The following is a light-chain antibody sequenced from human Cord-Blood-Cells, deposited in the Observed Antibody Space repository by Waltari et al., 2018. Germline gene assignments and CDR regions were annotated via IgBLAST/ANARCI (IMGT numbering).Light chain of an antibody. CDR2: LAS. CDR3: QQYYSTPPT. J-gene: IGKJ1*01. CDR1: QTVLYSSNNKNY. V-gene: IGKV4-1*01. Sequence: DIVMTQSPDSLAVLLGERATINCKSSQTVLYSSNNKNYLAWYQQKPGQPPKLLIYLASTRESGVPDRFSGSGSGTDFTLTISSLQAEDVAVYYCQQYYSTPPTFGQGTKVEIK.